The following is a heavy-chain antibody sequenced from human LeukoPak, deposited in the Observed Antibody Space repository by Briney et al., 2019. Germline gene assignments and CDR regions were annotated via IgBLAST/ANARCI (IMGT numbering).Heavy chain of an antibody. CDR1: GGSFSGYS. D-gene: IGHD5-18*01. J-gene: IGHJ5*02. Sequence: SETLSLTCAVYGGSFSGYSWSWIRQPPGKGLEWIGEINHSGSTNYNPSLKSRVTISVDTSKNQFSLKLSSVTAADTAVYYCARDSYSYGHNWFDPWGQGTLVTVSS. CDR3: ARDSYSYGHNWFDP. V-gene: IGHV4-34*01. CDR2: INHSGST.